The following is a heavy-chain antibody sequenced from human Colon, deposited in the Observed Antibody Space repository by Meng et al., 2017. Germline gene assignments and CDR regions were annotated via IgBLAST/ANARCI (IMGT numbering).Heavy chain of an antibody. Sequence: SAKVSCKASGGTFSSYAINWVRQAPGQGLEWMGGIIPIFGRTNYAQQFQGRVTITADESTSTAYMELSSLRSEDTAVYYCAKSPVVPIAAAVSPNHYYYHMDVWGQGTTVTVSS. CDR3: AKSPVVPIAAAVSPNHYYYHMDV. CDR2: IIPIFGRT. J-gene: IGHJ6*02. D-gene: IGHD6-13*01. V-gene: IGHV1-69*13. CDR1: GGTFSSYA.